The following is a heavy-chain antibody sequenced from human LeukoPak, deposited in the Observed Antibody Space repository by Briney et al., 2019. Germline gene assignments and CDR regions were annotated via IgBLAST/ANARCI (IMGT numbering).Heavy chain of an antibody. V-gene: IGHV1-2*06. Sequence: GASVKVSCKASGYTFTGYYMHWVRQAPGQGLEWMGRINPYSGGTNYAQKFQGRVTMTRDTSISTAYMELSRLKSDDTAVYYCARGVSSRYFDTWGYWGQGTLITVSS. CDR3: ARGVSSRYFDTWGY. CDR2: INPYSGGT. CDR1: GYTFTGYY. J-gene: IGHJ4*02. D-gene: IGHD3-9*01.